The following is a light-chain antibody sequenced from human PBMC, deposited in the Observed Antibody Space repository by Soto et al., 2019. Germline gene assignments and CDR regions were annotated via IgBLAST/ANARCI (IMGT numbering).Light chain of an antibody. J-gene: IGLJ3*02. V-gene: IGLV4-69*01. CDR2: LNSDGSH. CDR1: SGQSSYA. CDR3: QTWGTGIWV. Sequence: QPVLTQSPSASASLGASVKLTCTLSSGQSSYAIAWQQQQPEKGPRYLMKLNSDGSHSKGDGIPDRFSGSSSGAERYLTISGLQSEDEADYYCQTWGTGIWVFGGGTKLTVL.